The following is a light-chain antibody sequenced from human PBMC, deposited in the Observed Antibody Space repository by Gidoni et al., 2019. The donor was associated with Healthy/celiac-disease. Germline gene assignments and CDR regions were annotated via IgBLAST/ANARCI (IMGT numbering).Light chain of an antibody. J-gene: IGKJ1*01. Sequence: DIQMTQSPSSLSASVGDRVTITCRASQSISSYLHWYQQKPGKAPKLLIYAASSLQSGVTARFSGSGSGTDFTLTISSLQPEDCATYYCQQSYSTPRTFGQGTKVEIK. V-gene: IGKV1-39*01. CDR1: QSISSY. CDR2: AAS. CDR3: QQSYSTPRT.